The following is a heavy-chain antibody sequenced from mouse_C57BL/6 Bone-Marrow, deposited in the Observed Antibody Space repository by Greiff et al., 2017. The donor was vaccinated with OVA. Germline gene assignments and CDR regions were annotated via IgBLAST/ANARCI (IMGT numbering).Heavy chain of an antibody. CDR3: AWGSNWERAWFAY. CDR2: IDPSDSYT. Sequence: VQLQQPGAELVRPGTSVKLSCKASGYTFTSYWMHWVKQRPGQGLEWIGVIDPSDSYTNYNQKFKGKATLTVDTSSSTAYMQLSSLTSEDSAVYYWAWGSNWERAWFAYWGQGTLVTVSA. D-gene: IGHD4-1*01. J-gene: IGHJ3*01. V-gene: IGHV1-59*01. CDR1: GYTFTSYW.